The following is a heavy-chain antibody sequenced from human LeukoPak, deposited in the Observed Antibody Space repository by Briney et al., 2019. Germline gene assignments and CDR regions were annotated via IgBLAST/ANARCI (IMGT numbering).Heavy chain of an antibody. CDR1: GESISSSNW. Sequence: SGTLSLTCAVSGESISSSNWWSWVRQPPGKGLEWIGEIHHSGSTNYNPSLKSRVTISVDKAKNQLSLKMTSETAAYTAVYYCARGLVDTGRSRFDYWGQGTLVTVSS. CDR2: IHHSGST. D-gene: IGHD5-12*01. V-gene: IGHV4-4*02. J-gene: IGHJ4*02. CDR3: ARGLVDTGRSRFDY.